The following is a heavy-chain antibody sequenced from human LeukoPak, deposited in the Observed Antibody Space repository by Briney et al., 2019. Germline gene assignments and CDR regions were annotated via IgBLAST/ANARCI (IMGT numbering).Heavy chain of an antibody. V-gene: IGHV1-2*02. Sequence: GASVKVSCKASGYTLTSYYMHWVRQAPGQGLEWMGWINPNSGGTNYAQKFQGRVTMTGDTSISTAYMELSRLRSDDTAVYYCARCRWLQPFDYWGQGTLVTVSS. CDR1: GYTLTSYY. D-gene: IGHD5-24*01. CDR2: INPNSGGT. CDR3: ARCRWLQPFDY. J-gene: IGHJ4*02.